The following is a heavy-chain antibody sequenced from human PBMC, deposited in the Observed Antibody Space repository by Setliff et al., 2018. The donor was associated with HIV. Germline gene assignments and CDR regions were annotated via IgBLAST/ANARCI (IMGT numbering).Heavy chain of an antibody. CDR3: ARHRIVKAYYYYMDV. J-gene: IGHJ6*03. CDR2: IYPGDSDT. Sequence: GASLTLSWQGSGSSFTSYWIGWVRQMHGKGLEWMGIIYPGDSDTRYSPSFQGQVTISADKSISTAYLQWRSLKAAHTAMYYCARHRIVKAYYYYMDVWGKGTTVTSP. CDR1: GSSFTSYW. D-gene: IGHD3-16*02. V-gene: IGHV5-51*01.